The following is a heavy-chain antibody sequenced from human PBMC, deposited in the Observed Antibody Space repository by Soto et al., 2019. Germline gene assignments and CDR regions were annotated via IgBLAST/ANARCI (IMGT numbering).Heavy chain of an antibody. V-gene: IGHV4-59*01. D-gene: IGHD1-26*01. CDR2: IYYSGST. J-gene: IGHJ4*02. CDR3: ARDHGQDYSGSYYYFDY. CDR1: GGSISTYY. Sequence: EPLSLTCTVSGGSISTYYWSWIRQPPGKGLEWIGFIYYSGSTKYNPSLKSRVTISVDTSKNQFSLKLSSVTAADTAVYYCARDHGQDYSGSYYYFDYWGQGTLVTVSS.